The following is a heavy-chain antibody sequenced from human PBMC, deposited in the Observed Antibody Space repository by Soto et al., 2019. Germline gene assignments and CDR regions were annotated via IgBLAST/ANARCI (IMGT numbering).Heavy chain of an antibody. Sequence: QVQLVESGGGLVKPCGSLRLSCAASGFTFSDYYMSWIRQAPGKGLGWVSYISSSGSTIYYADSVKGRYTIAMDNAKNSLYLQMNSLRAEDTAVYYCARDRWGSETNTVDYWGQGTLVTVSS. CDR2: ISSSGSTI. CDR1: GFTFSDYY. CDR3: ARDRWGSETNTVDY. J-gene: IGHJ4*02. V-gene: IGHV3-11*01. D-gene: IGHD3-16*01.